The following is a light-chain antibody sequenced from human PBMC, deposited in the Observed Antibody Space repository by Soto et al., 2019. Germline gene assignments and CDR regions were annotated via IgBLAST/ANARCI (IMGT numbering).Light chain of an antibody. CDR1: ISDVAGYNY. CDR2: EVS. CDR3: SSYAGSNNFVV. J-gene: IGLJ2*01. Sequence: QSALTQPASVSGSPGQSITISCTGTISDVAGYNYVSWYQQHPGKAPKLMIFEVSNRPSGVSPRFSGSKSGNTASLTISGLQAEDEADYYCSSYAGSNNFVVFGGGTKLTVL. V-gene: IGLV2-14*01.